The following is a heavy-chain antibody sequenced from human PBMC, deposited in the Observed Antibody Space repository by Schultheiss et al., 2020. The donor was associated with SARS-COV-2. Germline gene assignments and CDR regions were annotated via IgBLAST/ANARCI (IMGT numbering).Heavy chain of an antibody. CDR1: GYTFTSYG. D-gene: IGHD3-22*01. Sequence: ASVKVSCKASGYTFTSYGISWVRQAPGQGLEWMGGIIPIFGTANYAQKLQGRVTMTTDTSTSTAYMELRSLRSDDTAVYYCARGSYYYDSSGYYPGDYWGQGTLVTVSS. CDR2: IIPIFGTA. J-gene: IGHJ4*02. V-gene: IGHV1-18*01. CDR3: ARGSYYYDSSGYYPGDY.